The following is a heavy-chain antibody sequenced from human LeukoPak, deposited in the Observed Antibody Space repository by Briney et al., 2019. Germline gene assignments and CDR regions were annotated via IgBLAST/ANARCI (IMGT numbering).Heavy chain of an antibody. V-gene: IGHV3-30-3*01. D-gene: IGHD2-2*01. CDR3: ARGVHALGY. CDR2: ISYDGTKQ. CDR1: GFTFTNYP. Sequence: GGSLRLSCEASGFTFTNYPMFWVRLTPAKGLEWGSSISYDGTKQNYTNSVKGRFTISRDNSRNMLFLPMTSLRPEDTAVYYCARGVHALGYWGQGALVIVSS. J-gene: IGHJ4*02.